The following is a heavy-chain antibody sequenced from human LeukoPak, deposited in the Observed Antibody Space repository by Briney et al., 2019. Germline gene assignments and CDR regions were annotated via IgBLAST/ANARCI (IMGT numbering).Heavy chain of an antibody. J-gene: IGHJ4*02. D-gene: IGHD5-24*01. Sequence: GASVKVSCKASGGTFSSYAFSWVRQAPGQGLEWMGGIIPIFATSNYAQKFQGRVTITADESSSTAYMELRSLRSEDTAVHYCAYSDGPTRPFDYWGQGTLATVSS. V-gene: IGHV1-69*01. CDR1: GGTFSSYA. CDR3: AYSDGPTRPFDY. CDR2: IIPIFATS.